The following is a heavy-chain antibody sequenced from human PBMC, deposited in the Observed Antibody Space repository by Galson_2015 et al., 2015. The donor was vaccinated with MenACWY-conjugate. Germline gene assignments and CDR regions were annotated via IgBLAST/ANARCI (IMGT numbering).Heavy chain of an antibody. J-gene: IGHJ3*02. V-gene: IGHV3-15*01. D-gene: IGHD2-8*01. CDR1: GFTISNAW. CDR3: TTASPYIVLMVYANDDAFDI. Sequence: SLRLSCAASGFTISNAWLSWVRQAPGKGLEWVGRIKSKTDGGTLDYAAPVKGRFTISRDDSKNTLYLQMNSLKTEDTAVYYCTTASPYIVLMVYANDDAFDIWGQGTTVTVSS. CDR2: IKSKTDGGTL.